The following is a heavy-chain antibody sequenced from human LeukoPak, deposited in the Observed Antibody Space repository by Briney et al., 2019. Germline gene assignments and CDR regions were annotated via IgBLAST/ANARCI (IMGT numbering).Heavy chain of an antibody. V-gene: IGHV3-23*01. CDR2: ISGSGGST. Sequence: GGTLRLSCAASGFTFSSYGMSWVRQAPGKGLEWVSAISGSGGSTYYADSVKGRFTISRVNSKNTLYLQMNSLRAEDTAVYYCARDPYSGSYGNYYYYFMDVWGKGTTVTISS. CDR1: GFTFSSYG. CDR3: ARDPYSGSYGNYYYYFMDV. D-gene: IGHD1-26*01. J-gene: IGHJ6*03.